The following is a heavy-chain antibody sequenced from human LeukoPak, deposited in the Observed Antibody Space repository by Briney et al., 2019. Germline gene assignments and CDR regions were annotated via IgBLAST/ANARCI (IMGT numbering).Heavy chain of an antibody. CDR2: ISAYNGNT. Sequence: ASVKVSCKASGYTFTSYGISWVRQAPGQGLEWMGWISAYNGNTNYAQKLQGRVTMTTDTSTSTAYMELRSLRSDDTAVYYCARSYYYDSSGYLPSYYFDYWGQGTLVTVSS. CDR3: ARSYYYDSSGYLPSYYFDY. CDR1: GYTFTSYG. J-gene: IGHJ4*02. D-gene: IGHD3-22*01. V-gene: IGHV1-18*01.